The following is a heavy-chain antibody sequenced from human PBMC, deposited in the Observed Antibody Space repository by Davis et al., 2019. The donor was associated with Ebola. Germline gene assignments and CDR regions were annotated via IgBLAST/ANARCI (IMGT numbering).Heavy chain of an antibody. V-gene: IGHV3-11*01. CDR1: GFAFTDYY. D-gene: IGHD5-18*01. Sequence: GESLTLSCAASGFAFTDYYINWIRPAPGKGLELLSYISTSGNSIYYADSVKGRFTISRDSAKNSVFLQMDSLRAEDTAVYSWAGARPNGYINLDFDPWGQGTLVTVSS. J-gene: IGHJ5*02. CDR2: ISTSGNSI. CDR3: AGARPNGYINLDFDP.